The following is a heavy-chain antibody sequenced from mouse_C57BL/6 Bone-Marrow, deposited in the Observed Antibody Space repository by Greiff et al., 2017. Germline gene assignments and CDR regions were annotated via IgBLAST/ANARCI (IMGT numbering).Heavy chain of an antibody. CDR1: GYTFTSYG. J-gene: IGHJ3*01. V-gene: IGHV1-81*01. Sequence: VQLQQSGAELARPGASVKLSCKASGYTFTSYGISWVKQRTGQGLEWIGEIYPRSGNTYYNEQFKGKATLTADKSSSTAYMELRSLTSEDSAVYFCARSRYYGAAWFAYWGQGTLVTVSA. D-gene: IGHD1-1*01. CDR2: IYPRSGNT. CDR3: ARSRYYGAAWFAY.